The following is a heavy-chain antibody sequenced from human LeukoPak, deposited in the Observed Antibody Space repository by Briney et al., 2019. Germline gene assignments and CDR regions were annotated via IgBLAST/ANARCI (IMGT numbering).Heavy chain of an antibody. V-gene: IGHV1-69*05. CDR3: ARAPCSGGCCYSLEFDY. CDR2: IIPIFGTA. Sequence: SVKVSCKASGGTFSSYAISWVRQAPGQGLEWMGRIIPIFGTANYAQKFQGRVTITTDESTSTAYMELSSLRSEDTAVYYCARAPCSGGCCYSLEFDYWGQGTLVTVSS. D-gene: IGHD2-15*01. CDR1: GGTFSSYA. J-gene: IGHJ4*02.